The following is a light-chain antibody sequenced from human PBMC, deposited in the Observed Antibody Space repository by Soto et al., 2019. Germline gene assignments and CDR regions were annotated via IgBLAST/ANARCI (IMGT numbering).Light chain of an antibody. J-gene: IGKJ1*01. CDR1: QNIRSR. V-gene: IGKV1-5*01. CDR3: TLYSITTWP. Sequence: VSVYVEDRVTITCRASQNIRSRLAWFQQKPGKAPKLLIYAASTLQSGVPSRFSGSGSGTDFTLTIICLQAEDFIRDCCTLYSITTWPFAQGT. CDR2: AAS.